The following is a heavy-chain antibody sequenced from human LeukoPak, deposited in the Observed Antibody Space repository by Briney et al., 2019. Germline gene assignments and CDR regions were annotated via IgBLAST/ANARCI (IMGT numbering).Heavy chain of an antibody. CDR2: ISAYNGNT. CDR3: ARGAPAATDNWFDP. Sequence: ASVKVSCKASGYTFISYGISWVRQAPGQGLEWMGWISAYNGNTNYAQKLQGRVTMTTDTSTSTAYMELRSLRSDDTAVYYCARGAPAATDNWFDPWGQGTLVTVSS. J-gene: IGHJ5*02. D-gene: IGHD2-2*01. CDR1: GYTFISYG. V-gene: IGHV1-18*01.